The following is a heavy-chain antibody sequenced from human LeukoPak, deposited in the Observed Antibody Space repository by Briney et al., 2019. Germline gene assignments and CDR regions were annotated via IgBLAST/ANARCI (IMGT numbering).Heavy chain of an antibody. Sequence: GGSLRLSCAASGFTFSDHYMNWIRQAPGKGLEWVSYISGSSHYTNTADSVKGRSTISRDNAKNSLYLQMNSLRTEDTAVYYCARVTLYGESALDYWGQGTLVTVSS. J-gene: IGHJ4*02. CDR1: GFTFSDHY. CDR2: ISGSSHYT. V-gene: IGHV3-11*06. D-gene: IGHD4-17*01. CDR3: ARVTLYGESALDY.